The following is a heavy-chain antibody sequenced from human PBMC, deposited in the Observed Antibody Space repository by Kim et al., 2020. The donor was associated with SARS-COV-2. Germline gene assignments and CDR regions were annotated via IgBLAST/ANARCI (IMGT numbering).Heavy chain of an antibody. D-gene: IGHD2-2*02. Sequence: YGGAGKGRFTIARDKSKNTLYLQMNSLRAADTAVYYCAKGRSTSCYTDFDCWGQGTLVTVSS. J-gene: IGHJ4*02. V-gene: IGHV3-23*01. CDR3: AKGRSTSCYTDFDC.